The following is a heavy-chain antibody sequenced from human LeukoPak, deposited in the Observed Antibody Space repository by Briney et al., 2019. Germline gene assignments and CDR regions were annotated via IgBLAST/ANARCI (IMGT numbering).Heavy chain of an antibody. CDR3: ARDGVGLGNYFDY. D-gene: IGHD1-26*01. CDR2: IIPIFGTA. V-gene: IGHV1-69*06. CDR1: GGTFSSYA. Sequence: GASVKVSCKASGGTFSSYAISWVRQAPGQGLEWMGGIIPIFGTANYAQKFQGRVTITADKSTSTAYMELSSLRSEDTAVYYCARDGVGLGNYFDYWGQGTLVTVSS. J-gene: IGHJ4*02.